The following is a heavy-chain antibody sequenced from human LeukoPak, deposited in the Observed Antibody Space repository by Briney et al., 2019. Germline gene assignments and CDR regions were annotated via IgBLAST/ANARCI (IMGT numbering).Heavy chain of an antibody. J-gene: IGHJ6*03. CDR1: GYSISSTYY. CDR3: ATAPANYYMDV. Sequence: PSETLSLTCAVSGYSISSTYYWGWIRQPPGKGLEWIGSMYHNGNTYYSPSLRSRVAMSVDTSKNQFSLNLSSVTAADTAVYYCATAPANYYMDVWGKGTTVTVFS. CDR2: MYHNGNT. V-gene: IGHV4-38-2*01. D-gene: IGHD2-8*01.